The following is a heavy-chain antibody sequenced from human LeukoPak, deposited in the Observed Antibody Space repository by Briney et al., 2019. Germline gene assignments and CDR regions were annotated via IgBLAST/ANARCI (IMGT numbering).Heavy chain of an antibody. CDR2: IYYSGST. CDR3: ARGGAVAGTFDY. Sequence: SETLSLTCTVSGGSISSSSYYWGWIRQPPGKGLEWIGGIYYSGSTYYNPSLKSRVTISVDTSKNQFPLKLSSVTATDTAVYYCARGGAVAGTFDYWGQGTLVTVSS. D-gene: IGHD6-19*01. J-gene: IGHJ4*02. V-gene: IGHV4-39*01. CDR1: GGSISSSSYY.